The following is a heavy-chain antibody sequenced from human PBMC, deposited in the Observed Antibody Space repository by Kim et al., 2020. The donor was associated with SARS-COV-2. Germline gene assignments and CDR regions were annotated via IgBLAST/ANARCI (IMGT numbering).Heavy chain of an antibody. J-gene: IGHJ4*02. CDR1: GFTFSSYE. CDR2: ISSSGFTI. Sequence: GGSLRLSCAASGFTFSSYEMNWVRQAPGKGLEWVSYISSSGFTIYYADSVKGRFTISRDNAKKSLYLQMNSLRAEDTAVYYCARADTLRRDGYNYAGKRDYWGQGTLVTVSS. CDR3: ARADTLRRDGYNYAGKRDY. D-gene: IGHD5-12*01. V-gene: IGHV3-48*03.